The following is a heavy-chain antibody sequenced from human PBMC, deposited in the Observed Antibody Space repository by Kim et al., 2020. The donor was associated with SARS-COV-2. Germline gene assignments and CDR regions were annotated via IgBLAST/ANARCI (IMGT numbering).Heavy chain of an antibody. CDR3: ARGAVTDDY. V-gene: IGHV3-33*01. J-gene: IGHJ4*02. D-gene: IGHD4-17*01. Sequence: SNKYYADSVKGRFTISRDNSKNTLYLQMNSLRAEDTAVYYCARGAVTDDYWGQGTLVTVSS. CDR2: SNK.